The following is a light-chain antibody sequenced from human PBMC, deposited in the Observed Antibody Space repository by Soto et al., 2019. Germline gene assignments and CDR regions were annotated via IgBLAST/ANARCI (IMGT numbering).Light chain of an antibody. CDR2: DVS. V-gene: IGKV3-11*01. J-gene: IGKJ5*01. CDR1: QSINNY. CDR3: QQRSNWTIT. Sequence: EILLTQSPDTLSWSPGERATLSCRASQSINNYLAWHQQKPGQAPRLLIYDVSNRATGIPARFSGSGSGTDFTLTISSLQPEDFAIYYCQQRSNWTITFGQGTRLEIK.